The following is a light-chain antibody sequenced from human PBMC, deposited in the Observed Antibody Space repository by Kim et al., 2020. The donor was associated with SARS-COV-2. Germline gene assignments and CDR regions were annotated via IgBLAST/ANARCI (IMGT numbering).Light chain of an antibody. CDR3: GTWNSSLSAGV. CDR1: SSNIGNNY. Sequence: GQKVTSSWSESSSNIGNNYVFWYQEFTGTGPNLLIYDNKKRPLGIPDPFSGSRSGTSGTLGITGLQTGDEGDYYCGTWNSSLSAGVLGGGTQLTVL. J-gene: IGLJ3*02. V-gene: IGLV1-51*01. CDR2: DNK.